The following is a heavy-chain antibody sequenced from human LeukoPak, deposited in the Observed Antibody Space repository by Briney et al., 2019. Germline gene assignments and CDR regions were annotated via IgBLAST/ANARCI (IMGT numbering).Heavy chain of an antibody. D-gene: IGHD2-15*01. CDR2: IYHSGSA. Sequence: PTETLSLTCTVSGGSISSGGNYWSWIRQHPGQGLEWIGYIYHSGSAYYDPSLKSRATISIDTSKSQFSLRLSSVTAADTAVYYCARVLESGGSCFFDYWGQGILVTVSS. CDR3: ARVLESGGSCFFDY. V-gene: IGHV4-31*03. J-gene: IGHJ4*02. CDR1: GGSISSGGNY.